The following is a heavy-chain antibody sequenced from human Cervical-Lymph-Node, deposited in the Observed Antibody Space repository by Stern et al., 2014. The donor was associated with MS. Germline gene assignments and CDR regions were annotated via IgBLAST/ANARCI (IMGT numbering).Heavy chain of an antibody. J-gene: IGHJ4*02. CDR3: ARDSPSWGWCFDY. CDR2: LSSSGSTI. Sequence: VQLVESGGGLVKPAGTLRLSCAASGFTFSAYYMSWIRQAPGQGLAWVSYLSSSGSTIYYADSVKCRFTIARDNAKNSLYLQMNSLRAEDTAVYYCARDSPSWGWCFDYWGQGTLVTVSS. CDR1: GFTFSAYY. V-gene: IGHV3-11*01. D-gene: IGHD6-19*01.